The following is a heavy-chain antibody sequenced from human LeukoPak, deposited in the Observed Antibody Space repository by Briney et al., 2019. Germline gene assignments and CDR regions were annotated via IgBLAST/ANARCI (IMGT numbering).Heavy chain of an antibody. CDR1: GYSFTSYW. Sequence: GESLKISCKGSGYSFTSYWIGWVRQMPGKGLQWVGIIYPSDSDTRYSPSFRGQVTISADKSISTAYLQWSSLKASDTAMYYCARGVDSSAWAYYFDYWGQGTLVTVSS. CDR3: ARGVDSSAWAYYFDY. D-gene: IGHD6-19*01. V-gene: IGHV5-51*01. J-gene: IGHJ4*02. CDR2: IYPSDSDT.